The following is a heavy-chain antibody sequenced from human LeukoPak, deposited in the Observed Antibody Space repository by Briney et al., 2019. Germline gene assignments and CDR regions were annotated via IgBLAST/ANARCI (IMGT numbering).Heavy chain of an antibody. CDR1: GFTFSSYA. J-gene: IGHJ4*02. CDR3: AKDMAGSFEYFDC. V-gene: IGHV3-30-3*01. CDR2: ISYDGSNK. Sequence: GRSLRLSCAASGFTFSSYAMHWVRQAPGEGLEWVAVISYDGSNKYYADSVKGRFTISRDNSKNTLYLQMNSLRAEDTALYYCAKDMAGSFEYFDCWGQGTLVTVSS. D-gene: IGHD6-19*01.